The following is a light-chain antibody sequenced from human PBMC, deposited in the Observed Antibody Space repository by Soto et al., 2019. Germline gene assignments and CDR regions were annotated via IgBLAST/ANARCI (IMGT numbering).Light chain of an antibody. CDR2: LAS. CDR3: VQALQAPLHT. Sequence: DIVMTQSPLSLPVTPGEPASISCRSSQSLVHSNGYNYLDWYLQKPGQSPQLLIYLASNRASGVPDRCSGSGSGTDFTLKISRVEAEDVGVCYCVQALQAPLHTFGQGTKLEIK. CDR1: QSLVHSNGYNY. J-gene: IGKJ2*01. V-gene: IGKV2-28*01.